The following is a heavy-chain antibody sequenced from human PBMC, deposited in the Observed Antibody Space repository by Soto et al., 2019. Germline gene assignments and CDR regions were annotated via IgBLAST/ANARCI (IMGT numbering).Heavy chain of an antibody. CDR2: VYTSVYT. CDR1: GASIRSYY. Sequence: SETLALTCSVSGASIRSYYWHWIRQPPGKGLEWIGYVYTSVYTRYSSSLKSRVTISVDTSKSQFYLRLNSVTAADTAVYYCARSEGHPGDFFYYKRMDVWGQGNTVTVSS. CDR3: ARSEGHPGDFFYYKRMDV. D-gene: IGHD3-10*01. V-gene: IGHV4-59*03. J-gene: IGHJ6*02.